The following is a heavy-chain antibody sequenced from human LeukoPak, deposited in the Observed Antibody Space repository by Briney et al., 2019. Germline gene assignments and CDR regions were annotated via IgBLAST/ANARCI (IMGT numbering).Heavy chain of an antibody. D-gene: IGHD2-2*01. Sequence: GESLKISCEGSGSNFPRYWIGWVRQLPGKGLEWMGIINPAESDTRYSPSFQGQVTISADKSITTAYLQWSSLRASDTAMYYCAATASGTTSWPHWGQGTLVTVSS. V-gene: IGHV5-51*01. J-gene: IGHJ1*01. CDR1: GSNFPRYW. CDR3: AATASGTTSWPH. CDR2: INPAESDT.